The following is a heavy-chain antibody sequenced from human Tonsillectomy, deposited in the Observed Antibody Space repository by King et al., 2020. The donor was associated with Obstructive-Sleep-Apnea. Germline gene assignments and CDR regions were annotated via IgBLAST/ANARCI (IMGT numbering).Heavy chain of an antibody. V-gene: IGHV2-5*02. D-gene: IGHD3-9*01. CDR1: GFSLTTSGVG. J-gene: IGHJ4*02. CDR2: IYWDDDK. CDR3: AHPHSLTGYAHFDY. Sequence: TLKESGPTLVKPTQTLTLTCTFSGFSLTTSGVGVGWIRQPPGKALEWLALIYWDDDKRFSPSLKNRLTITMDTSKNQVVLTMTNMDPVDTATYFCAHPHSLTGYAHFDYWGPGTLVTVSS.